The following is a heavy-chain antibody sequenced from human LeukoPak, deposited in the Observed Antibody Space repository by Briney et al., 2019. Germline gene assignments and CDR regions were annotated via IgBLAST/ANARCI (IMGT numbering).Heavy chain of an antibody. Sequence: ASVKVSCKASGYTFTGYYMHWVRQAPGQGLEWMGWINPKSGGTKYAQKLQGRVTMTRDTSISTAYMELSRVKSDDTAVYYCARGRPYYFDYWGQGTLVIVSS. CDR3: ARGRPYYFDY. J-gene: IGHJ4*02. D-gene: IGHD3-16*01. CDR1: GYTFTGYY. V-gene: IGHV1-2*02. CDR2: INPKSGGT.